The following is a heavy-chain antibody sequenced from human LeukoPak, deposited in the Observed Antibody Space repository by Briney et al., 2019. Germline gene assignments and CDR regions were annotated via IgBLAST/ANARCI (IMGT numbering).Heavy chain of an antibody. D-gene: IGHD4-17*01. J-gene: IGHJ5*02. CDR1: GGSTSGGNYY. V-gene: IGHV4-39*01. CDR2: ISSSGNT. Sequence: SETLSLTSIVSGGSTSGGNYYWGWIRQPPGKGLEWIGGISSSGNTYYNPSLKSRITISIDTSKNHFSLKLSSVTAADTAVYYCARHYGPWGQGTLVAVSS. CDR3: ARHYGP.